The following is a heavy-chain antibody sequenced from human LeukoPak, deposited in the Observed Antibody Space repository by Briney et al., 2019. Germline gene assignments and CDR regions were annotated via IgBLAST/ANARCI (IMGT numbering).Heavy chain of an antibody. Sequence: PGGSLRLSCAASGFTFSSYEMNWVRQAPGKGLEWVSGISGSGGSTYYADSVKGRFTISRDSSKNTLYLQMNSLRAEDTAVYYCAKDRAPTTGSSDYWGQGTLVTVSS. CDR2: ISGSGGST. J-gene: IGHJ4*02. CDR1: GFTFSSYE. D-gene: IGHD3-10*01. CDR3: AKDRAPTTGSSDY. V-gene: IGHV3-23*01.